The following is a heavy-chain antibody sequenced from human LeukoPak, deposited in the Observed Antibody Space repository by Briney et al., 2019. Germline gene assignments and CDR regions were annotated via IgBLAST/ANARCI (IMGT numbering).Heavy chain of an antibody. CDR2: ISYDGSNK. V-gene: IGHV3-30-3*01. J-gene: IGHJ4*02. CDR3: ARPFDDSGGYYLFDY. CDR1: GFTFSSYA. D-gene: IGHD3-22*01. Sequence: GGSLRLSCAASGFTFSSYAMHWVRQAPGKGLEWVAVISYDGSNKYYADSVKGRFTISRDNSKNTLYLQMNSLRAEDTAVYYCARPFDDSGGYYLFDYWGQGTLVTVSS.